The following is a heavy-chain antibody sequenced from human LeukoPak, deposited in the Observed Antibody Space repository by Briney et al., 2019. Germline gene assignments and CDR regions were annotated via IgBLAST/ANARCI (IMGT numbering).Heavy chain of an antibody. Sequence: GGSLRLSCAASGFTFSSYAIHWVRQAPGKGLEWVAVISYDGSNKYYADSVKGRFTISRDNSKNTVYLQMNSLRAEDTAVYYCASYPSSSNYWGQGALVTVSS. V-gene: IGHV3-30*14. CDR3: ASYPSSSNY. CDR2: ISYDGSNK. J-gene: IGHJ4*02. CDR1: GFTFSSYA.